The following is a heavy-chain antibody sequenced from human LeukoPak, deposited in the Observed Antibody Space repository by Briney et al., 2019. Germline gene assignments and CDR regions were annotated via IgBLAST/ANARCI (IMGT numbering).Heavy chain of an antibody. D-gene: IGHD3-22*01. J-gene: IGHJ4*02. Sequence: GASVKVSCKASGYTFTSYGISWVRQAPGQGLEWMGWISAYNGNTNYAQKLQGRVTMTTDTSTSTAYMELRSLRSDDTAVYYCARDPDSSGYYYGSFDYWGQGTLVTVSS. V-gene: IGHV1-18*01. CDR3: ARDPDSSGYYYGSFDY. CDR1: GYTFTSYG. CDR2: ISAYNGNT.